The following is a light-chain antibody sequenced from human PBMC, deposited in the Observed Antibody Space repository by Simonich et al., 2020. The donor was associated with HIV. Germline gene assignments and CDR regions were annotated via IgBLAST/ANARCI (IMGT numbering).Light chain of an antibody. J-gene: IGKJ1*01. CDR3: QQYNNWPRT. Sequence: EIVMTQSPATLSVSPGERAPLSCRASQSVGSNLAWYPQKPGQAPRPLIYGASTRATDIPARFSASGSGTEFTLTISSMQSEDFAVYYCQQYNNWPRTFGQGTKVEIK. CDR2: GAS. V-gene: IGKV3-15*01. CDR1: QSVGSN.